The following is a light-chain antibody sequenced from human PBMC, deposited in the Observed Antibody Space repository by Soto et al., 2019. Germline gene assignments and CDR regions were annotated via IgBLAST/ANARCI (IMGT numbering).Light chain of an antibody. J-gene: IGLJ1*01. V-gene: IGLV2-14*03. CDR3: SSYTAFTTYV. Sequence: SVLTQPASVSGSPGQSITISCTGTNSDVGAYSYVSWYQQYPGKAPKLLIYDVGARPSGISDRFSGSKSGNTASLTISGLQAEDEADYYCSSYTAFTTYVFGSGTKLTVL. CDR2: DVG. CDR1: NSDVGAYSY.